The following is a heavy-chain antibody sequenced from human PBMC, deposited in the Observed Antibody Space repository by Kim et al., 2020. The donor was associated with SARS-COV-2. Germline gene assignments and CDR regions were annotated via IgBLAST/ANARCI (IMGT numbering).Heavy chain of an antibody. CDR3: AKDIGGGNYYYYGLDV. CDR2: IFSGGSST. D-gene: IGHD2-15*01. Sequence: GGSLRRSCAASGINFRTYAMHWVRQAPGKGLEWVSVIFSGGSSTYYADSVKGRFTISRATSKTTLYLQMNSLRAEDTAVYYCAKDIGGGNYYYYGLDVWG. V-gene: IGHV3-23*03. CDR1: GINFRTYA. J-gene: IGHJ6*01.